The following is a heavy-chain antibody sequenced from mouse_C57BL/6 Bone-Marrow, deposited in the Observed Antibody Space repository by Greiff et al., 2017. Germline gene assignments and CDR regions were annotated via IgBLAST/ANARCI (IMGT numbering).Heavy chain of an antibody. CDR1: GYTFTDYY. J-gene: IGHJ3*01. CDR3: ARGYYGSSDGFAY. Sequence: VQLQQSGAELVRPGASVKLSCKASGYTFTDYYINWVKQRPGQGLEWIGRIYPGSGNTYYNEKFKGKATLTAETSSSTAYMQLSSLTSEDSAVYFCARGYYGSSDGFAYWGQGTLVTVSA. D-gene: IGHD1-1*01. V-gene: IGHV1-76*01. CDR2: IYPGSGNT.